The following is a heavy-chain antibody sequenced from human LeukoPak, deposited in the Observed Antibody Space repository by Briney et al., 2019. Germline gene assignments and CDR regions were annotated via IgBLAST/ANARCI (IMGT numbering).Heavy chain of an antibody. D-gene: IGHD2-8*01. Sequence: GGSLRLSCAASGFTFSSYAMSWVRQAPGKGLEWVSAISDSGGSTYYADSVKGRFTISRDNSKSTLYLQVNSLRAEDTAVYYCAKGACTNGMCYTSHWGQGTLVTVSS. J-gene: IGHJ4*02. CDR3: AKGACTNGMCYTSH. CDR1: GFTFSSYA. CDR2: ISDSGGST. V-gene: IGHV3-23*01.